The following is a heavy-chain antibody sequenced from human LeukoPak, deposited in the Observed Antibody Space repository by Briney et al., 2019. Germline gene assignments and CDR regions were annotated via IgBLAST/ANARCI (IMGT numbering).Heavy chain of an antibody. CDR3: ARGASNWNFDYYGMDV. CDR1: GFTFSSCE. J-gene: IGHJ6*02. V-gene: IGHV3-48*03. D-gene: IGHD1-1*01. CDR2: ISSSGSTI. Sequence: QPGGSLRLSCAASGFTFSSCEMNWVRPAPGKGLGWVSYISSSGSTIYYTDSVKGRFTISRDNAKNSLYLQMNSLRAEDTAVYYCARGASNWNFDYYGMDVWGQGTTVTVSS.